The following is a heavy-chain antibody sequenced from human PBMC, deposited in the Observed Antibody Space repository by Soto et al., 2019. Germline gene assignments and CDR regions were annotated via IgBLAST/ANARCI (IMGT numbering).Heavy chain of an antibody. CDR1: GYTFTNYG. V-gene: IGHV1-18*01. D-gene: IGHD2-8*01. J-gene: IGHJ6*02. Sequence: ASVKVSCKASGYTFTNYGISWVRQAPGQGLEWMGWVSTDNGNTHYAQNLQGRVTMTTDTSTSTAYVELWSLRSDDTAVYYCGRDLSRQCTTTKCSAYHGMDVWGQVTTVTVSS. CDR2: VSTDNGNT. CDR3: GRDLSRQCTTTKCSAYHGMDV.